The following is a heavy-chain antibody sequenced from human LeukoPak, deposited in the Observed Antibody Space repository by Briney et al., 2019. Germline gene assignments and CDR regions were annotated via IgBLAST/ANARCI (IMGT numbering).Heavy chain of an antibody. CDR2: INHSGST. CDR3: ARGSDSSGWYLVRFFDY. CDR1: GGSLSGYY. Sequence: PSETLSLTCAVYGGSLSGYYWSWIRQPPGKGLEWIGEINHSGSTNYNPSLKSRVTISVDTSKNQFSLKLSSVTAADTAVYYCARGSDSSGWYLVRFFDYWGQGTLVTVSS. J-gene: IGHJ4*02. V-gene: IGHV4-34*01. D-gene: IGHD6-19*01.